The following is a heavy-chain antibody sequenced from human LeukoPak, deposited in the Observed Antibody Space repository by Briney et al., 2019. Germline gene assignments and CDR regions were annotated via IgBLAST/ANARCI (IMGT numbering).Heavy chain of an antibody. CDR1: GGSISSYY. CDR2: IYTSGST. V-gene: IGHV4-4*07. Sequence: SETLSLTCTVSGGSISSYYWSWIRQPAGKGLEWIGRIYTSGSTNYNPSLKSRVTMSVDTSKNQFSLKLSPVTAADTAVYYCARDRTPLGYYYYMDVWGKGTTVTVSS. J-gene: IGHJ6*03. D-gene: IGHD7-27*01. CDR3: ARDRTPLGYYYYMDV.